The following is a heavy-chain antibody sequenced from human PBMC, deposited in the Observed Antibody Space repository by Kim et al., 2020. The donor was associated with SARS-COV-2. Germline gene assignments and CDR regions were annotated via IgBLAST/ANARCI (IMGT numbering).Heavy chain of an antibody. Sequence: RFTITRDNSKNTLYLQMNSLRAEDTAVYYCAKDCCCSSTSCYAGSVYFDYWGQGTLVTVSS. J-gene: IGHJ4*02. D-gene: IGHD2-2*01. CDR3: AKDCCCSSTSCYAGSVYFDY. V-gene: IGHV3-30*02.